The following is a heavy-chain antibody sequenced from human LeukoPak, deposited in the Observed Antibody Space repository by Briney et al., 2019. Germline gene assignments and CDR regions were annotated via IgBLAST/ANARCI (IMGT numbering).Heavy chain of an antibody. Sequence: ASVKVSCKASGYTPTDYYLHWVRQAPGQGLEWMGIVTPSGGRTTYAQKFQGRVTMTSDTSTSTVYMELSGLRSDYTAVYYCARPNLYDTSGYSYLYYFDYWGQGTLVTVSS. V-gene: IGHV1-46*01. CDR3: ARPNLYDTSGYSYLYYFDY. D-gene: IGHD3-22*01. CDR1: GYTPTDYY. CDR2: VTPSGGRT. J-gene: IGHJ4*02.